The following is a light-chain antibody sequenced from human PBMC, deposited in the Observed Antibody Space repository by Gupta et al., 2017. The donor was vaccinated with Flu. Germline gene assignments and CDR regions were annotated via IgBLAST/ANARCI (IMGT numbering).Light chain of an antibody. CDR1: QSISNY. J-gene: IGKJ5*01. V-gene: IGKV1-39*01. CDR2: ATS. Sequence: DIQMTQSPSSLSASVGDRVTITCRASQSISNYLNWYQQNPGKAPNLLIYATSTLKSGVPSRFSGSGSGTDYTLTISSLQPDDFATYYCQQCLSTPVTFGQGTRVEIK. CDR3: QQCLSTPVT.